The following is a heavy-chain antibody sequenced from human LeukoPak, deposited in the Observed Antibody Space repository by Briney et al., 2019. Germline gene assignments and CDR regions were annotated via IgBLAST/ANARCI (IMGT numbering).Heavy chain of an antibody. CDR2: IYHSGST. V-gene: IGHV4-30-2*01. CDR3: ASRTTFTGRYFDY. Sequence: TLSVNCTVSGGSISSGGYYWSWIRQPPGKGLEWIGYIYHSGSTYYNPSLKSRVTISVDRSKNQFSLKLSSVTAADTAVYYCASRTTFTGRYFDYWGQGTLVTVSS. J-gene: IGHJ4*02. D-gene: IGHD2/OR15-2a*01. CDR1: GGSISSGGYY.